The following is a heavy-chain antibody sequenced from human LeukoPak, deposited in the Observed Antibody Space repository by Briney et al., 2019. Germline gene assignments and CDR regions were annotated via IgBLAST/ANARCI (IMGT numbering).Heavy chain of an antibody. CDR3: ARELSRGREGITMIEWSFFDY. V-gene: IGHV1-3*01. D-gene: IGHD3-22*01. CDR2: INAGNGNT. Sequence: ASVKVSCKASGYTFTSYAMHWVRQAPGQRLEWMGWINAGNGNTKYSQKFQGRVTITRDTSASTAYMELSSLRAEDTAVYYCARELSRGREGITMIEWSFFDYWGQGTLVTVSS. CDR1: GYTFTSYA. J-gene: IGHJ4*02.